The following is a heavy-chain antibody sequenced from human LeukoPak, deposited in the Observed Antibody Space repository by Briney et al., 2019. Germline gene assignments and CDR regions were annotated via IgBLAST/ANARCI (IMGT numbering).Heavy chain of an antibody. CDR1: GDSINSTSHY. CDR2: IYYSGST. J-gene: IGHJ4*02. V-gene: IGHV4-39*07. D-gene: IGHD2-2*01. Sequence: SETLSLTCSVSGDSINSTSHYWGWFRQPPGKGPEWIGSIYYSGSTYYNPSLESRVTISVDTSKNQFSLKLNSVTAADTAMYYCARMAVYCRIPNCHDSWGQGTLVTVSS. CDR3: ARMAVYCRIPNCHDS.